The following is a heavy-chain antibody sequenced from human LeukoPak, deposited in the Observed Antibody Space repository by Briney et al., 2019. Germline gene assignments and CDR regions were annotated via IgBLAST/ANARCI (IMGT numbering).Heavy chain of an antibody. Sequence: GGSLRLSCAASGFTFSNYGMHWVRQAPGKGLEWVAVISYDGSNKYYADSVKGRFTISRDNSKNTPYLQMNSLRAEDTAVYYCANGAMVTGLDYWGQGTLVTVSS. J-gene: IGHJ4*02. CDR1: GFTFSNYG. D-gene: IGHD5-18*01. V-gene: IGHV3-30*18. CDR3: ANGAMVTGLDY. CDR2: ISYDGSNK.